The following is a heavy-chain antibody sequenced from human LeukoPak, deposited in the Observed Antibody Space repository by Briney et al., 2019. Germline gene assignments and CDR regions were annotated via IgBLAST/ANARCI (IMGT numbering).Heavy chain of an antibody. CDR3: ARGGSGNFGY. CDR1: GFSFSRSG. V-gene: IGHV3-30-3*01. CDR2: ISDDGYMK. Sequence: GGSLRLSCVASGFSFSRSGMHWVRQPPGKGPEWVAVISDDGYMKYYSDSVKGRFTIARDNSRNTLSLQMSSLRADDTAVYYCARGGSGNFGYWGQGTLVTVSS. J-gene: IGHJ4*02. D-gene: IGHD6-19*01.